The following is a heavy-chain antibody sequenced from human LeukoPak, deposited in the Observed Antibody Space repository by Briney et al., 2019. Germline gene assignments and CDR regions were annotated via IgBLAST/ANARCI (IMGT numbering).Heavy chain of an antibody. D-gene: IGHD3-10*01. CDR3: TRLRKGWFVDLSFDY. J-gene: IGHJ4*02. CDR2: IYPADSDT. CDR1: GYSFTNSM. V-gene: IGHV5-51*01. Sequence: PGESLKISCEAPGYSFTNSMIGWVRQMPGKGLECMGIIYPADSDTKYSPSFQGQVTISADKSVGAAYLQWSSLQASDTAMYYCTRLRKGWFVDLSFDYWGQGTTVTVSS.